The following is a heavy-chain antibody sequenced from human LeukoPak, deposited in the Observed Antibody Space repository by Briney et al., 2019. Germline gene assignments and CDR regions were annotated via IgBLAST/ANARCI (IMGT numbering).Heavy chain of an antibody. CDR1: GFTFSSYG. J-gene: IGHJ1*01. CDR2: IRYDGSNK. D-gene: IGHD3-10*01. V-gene: IGHV3-30*02. CDR3: AKDQGYYGSGSYKEYFQH. Sequence: GGSLRLSCAASGFTFSSYGMHWVRQAPGKGLERVAFIRYDGSNKYYADSVKGRFTISRDNSKNTLYLQMNSLRAEDTAVYYCAKDQGYYGSGSYKEYFQHWGQGTLVTVSS.